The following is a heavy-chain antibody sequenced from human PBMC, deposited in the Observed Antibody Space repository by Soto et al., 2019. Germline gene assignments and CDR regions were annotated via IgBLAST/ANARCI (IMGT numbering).Heavy chain of an antibody. CDR2: ISAYNGNT. Sequence: QVQLVQSGAEVKKPGASVKVSCKASGYTFSSYGISWVRQAPGQGLEWMGWISAYNGNTNYAQKLQGRVTMTTDTATSTAYMELRSLRADDTAVYYCARGPNYDILTGNYDGMDVWGQGTTVTVSS. CDR1: GYTFSSYG. D-gene: IGHD3-9*01. J-gene: IGHJ6*02. CDR3: ARGPNYDILTGNYDGMDV. V-gene: IGHV1-18*01.